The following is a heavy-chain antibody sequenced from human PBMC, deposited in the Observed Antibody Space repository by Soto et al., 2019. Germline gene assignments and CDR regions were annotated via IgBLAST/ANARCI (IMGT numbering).Heavy chain of an antibody. Sequence: ASVKVSCKASGYTFTSYDMNWVRQATGQGXEXMGWINPKSGNTGYAQKFHGRVTMTRNTSISTAYMELSSLRSEETAVYYCERGIYCSGGSCYLNIDNWFDTWGQGTLVTVSS. J-gene: IGHJ5*02. CDR1: GYTFTSYD. CDR2: INPKSGNT. V-gene: IGHV1-8*01. D-gene: IGHD2-15*01. CDR3: ERGIYCSGGSCYLNIDNWFDT.